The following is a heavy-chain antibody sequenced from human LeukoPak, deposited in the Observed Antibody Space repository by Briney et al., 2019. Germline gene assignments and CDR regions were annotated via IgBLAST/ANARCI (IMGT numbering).Heavy chain of an antibody. V-gene: IGHV3-64*02. CDR2: ISTNGDST. CDR3: ARGRVSHPYYFDY. Sequence: VQPGGSLRLSCAASGFTFSTYAMHWVRQAPGKGLEYVSAISTNGDSTYYADSVKGRFTISRDNSKNTLYLQMGSLRAEDMAVYYCARGRVSHPYYFDYWGQGTLVTVSS. CDR1: GFTFSTYA. J-gene: IGHJ4*02.